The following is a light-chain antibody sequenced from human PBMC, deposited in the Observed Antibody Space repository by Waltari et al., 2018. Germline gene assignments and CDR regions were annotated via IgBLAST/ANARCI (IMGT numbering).Light chain of an antibody. J-gene: IGKJ3*01. CDR3: QQYDNTPFT. Sequence: DVVVTQSPDSLAVSLGERATINCKSSQNVNNNLAWYQQKPGQPPNLLIYWASTRASGVPDRFSVSGSGTDFTLTISSLQADDVAVYYCQQYDNTPFTFGPGTKVDIK. CDR2: WAS. CDR1: QNVNNN. V-gene: IGKV4-1*01.